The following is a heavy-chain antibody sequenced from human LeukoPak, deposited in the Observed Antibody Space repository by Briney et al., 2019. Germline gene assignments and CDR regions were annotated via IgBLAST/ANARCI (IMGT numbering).Heavy chain of an antibody. D-gene: IGHD3-22*01. CDR1: GFTFSSYE. J-gene: IGHJ4*02. V-gene: IGHV3-48*03. CDR3: ARESYDSSGYYIFFDY. CDR2: ISSSGSTI. Sequence: GGSLRLSCEASGFTFSSYEMNWVRQAPGKGLEWVSYISSSGSTIYYADSVKGRFTISRDNAKNSLYLQMNSLRAEDTAVYYCARESYDSSGYYIFFDYWGQGTLVTVSS.